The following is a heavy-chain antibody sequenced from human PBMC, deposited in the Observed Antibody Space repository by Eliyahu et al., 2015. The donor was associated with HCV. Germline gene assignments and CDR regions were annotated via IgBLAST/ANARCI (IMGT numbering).Heavy chain of an antibody. CDR2: ISSSSSTI. CDR1: GFXXSSYS. CDR3: ARDVVRESYYFDY. D-gene: IGHD4-23*01. V-gene: IGHV3-48*01. J-gene: IGHJ4*02. Sequence: EVQLVESGGGLVQPGGSLXLSCXXXGFXXSSYSMNGVRQAPGKGLEWVSYISSSSSTIYYADSVKGRFTISRDNAKNSLYLQMNSLRAEDTAVYYCARDVVRESYYFDYWGQGTLVTVSS.